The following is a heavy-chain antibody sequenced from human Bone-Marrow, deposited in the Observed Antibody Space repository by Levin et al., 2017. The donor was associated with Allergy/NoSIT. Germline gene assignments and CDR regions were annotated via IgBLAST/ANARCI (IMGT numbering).Heavy chain of an antibody. D-gene: IGHD3/OR15-3a*01. J-gene: IGHJ3*02. CDR3: AKDRSWTGYYPDAFDI. Sequence: HAGGSLRLSCEASGITFKNHGVHWVRQAPGKGLEWVAVISYDANNKFYVESVKGRFTISRDTSENTVFLQMNTLRPEDTAVYYCAKDRSWTGYYPDAFDIWGQGTMVTVSS. CDR1: GITFKNHG. V-gene: IGHV3-30*18. CDR2: ISYDANNK.